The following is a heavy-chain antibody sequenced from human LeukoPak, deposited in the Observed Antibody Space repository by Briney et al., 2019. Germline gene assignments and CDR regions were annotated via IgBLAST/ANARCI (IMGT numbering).Heavy chain of an antibody. J-gene: IGHJ4*02. V-gene: IGHV4-59*01. D-gene: IGHD6-13*01. CDR2: IYYSGST. CDR3: ARVAAADGNFDY. CDR1: GGSISSYY. Sequence: PSETLSLTCTVSGGSISSYYWSWIRQPPGKGMEWIGYIYYSGSTNYNPSLKSRVTISVDTSKNQFSLKLSSVTAAVTAVYYCARVAAADGNFDYWGQGTLVTVSS.